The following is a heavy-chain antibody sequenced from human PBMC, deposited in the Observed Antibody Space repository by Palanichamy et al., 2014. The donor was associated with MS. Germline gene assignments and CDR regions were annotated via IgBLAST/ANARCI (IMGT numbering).Heavy chain of an antibody. J-gene: IGHJ1*01. Sequence: GLVQPGRSLRLSCAASGFTFDDYAMHWIRQAPGKGLEWVSGITWNSASTAYADSVKGRFTISRDNAKNSLYLQMNGLRAEDMALYYCAKGEYSSSSEYFQHWGQGTLVTVSS. CDR1: GFTFDDYA. CDR3: AKGEYSSSSEYFQH. CDR2: ITWNSAST. D-gene: IGHD6-13*01. V-gene: IGHV3-9*03.